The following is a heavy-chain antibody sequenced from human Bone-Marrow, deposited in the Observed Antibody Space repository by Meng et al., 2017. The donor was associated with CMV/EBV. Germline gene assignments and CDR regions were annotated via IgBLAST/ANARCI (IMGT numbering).Heavy chain of an antibody. Sequence: GESLKLSWAASGFTFSSYAMSWVREAPGKGLECVARIDSDGSTTNYADSAKGRFTISRDNAKNTLYLQMSSLRDEDRAGYYCARVPYDWEAFDIWGQGTMVTVSS. V-gene: IGHV3-74*01. CDR2: IDSDGSTT. D-gene: IGHD3-16*01. CDR1: GFTFSSYA. CDR3: ARVPYDWEAFDI. J-gene: IGHJ3*02.